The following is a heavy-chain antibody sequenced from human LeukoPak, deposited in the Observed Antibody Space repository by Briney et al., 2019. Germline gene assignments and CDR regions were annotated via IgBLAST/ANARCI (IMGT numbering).Heavy chain of an antibody. J-gene: IGHJ4*02. D-gene: IGHD3-22*01. CDR2: IWYDGSNK. CDR1: GFTFSNYA. V-gene: IGHV3-33*01. CDR3: ARDRSYDSGGYLGY. Sequence: GGSLRLSCAASGFTFSNYAMHWVRQAPGKGLEWVAVIWYDGSNKYYADSVKGRSTISRDNSKNTLYLQVNSLRAEDTAVYYCARDRSYDSGGYLGYWGQGTLVTVSS.